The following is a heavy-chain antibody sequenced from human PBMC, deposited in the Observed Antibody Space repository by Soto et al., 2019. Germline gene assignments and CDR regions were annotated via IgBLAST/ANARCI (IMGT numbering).Heavy chain of an antibody. CDR1: AFTFSSYW. Sequence: HPAASLRLSYLPSAFTFSSYWMNWLRQAPGNGPVWVSRISSDGSITGYAESVKGRFTISRDNAKNTLYLQMNSLSAEDTAVYYCARRDQIAYYYGMDVWGQGT. CDR3: ARRDQIAYYYGMDV. CDR2: ISSDGSIT. V-gene: IGHV3-74*01. D-gene: IGHD2-21*01. J-gene: IGHJ6*02.